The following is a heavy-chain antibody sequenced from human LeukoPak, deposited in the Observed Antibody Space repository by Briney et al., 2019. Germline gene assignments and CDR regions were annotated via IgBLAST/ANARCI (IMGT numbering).Heavy chain of an antibody. D-gene: IGHD3-10*01. CDR2: IYTSGST. V-gene: IGHV4-61*02. CDR1: GGSISSGSCY. Sequence: SETLSLTCTVSGGSISSGSCYWSWIRQPAGKGLEWIGRIYTSGSTNYNPSLKSRVTISVDTSKNQFSLKLSSVTAADTAVYYCAREGFGELSDYWGQGTLVTVSS. J-gene: IGHJ4*02. CDR3: AREGFGELSDY.